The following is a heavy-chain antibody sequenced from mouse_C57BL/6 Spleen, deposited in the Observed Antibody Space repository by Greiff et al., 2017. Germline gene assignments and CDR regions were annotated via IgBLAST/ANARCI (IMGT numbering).Heavy chain of an antibody. CDR3: ARRDYDYVYFDV. CDR1: GYTFTSYW. D-gene: IGHD2-4*01. J-gene: IGHJ1*03. Sequence: QQSCKASGYTFTSYWMQWVKQRPGQGLEWIGEIDPSDSYTNYNQKFKGKATLTVDTSSSTAYMQLSSLTSEDSAVYYCARRDYDYVYFDVWGTGTTVTVSS. CDR2: IDPSDSYT. V-gene: IGHV1-50*01.